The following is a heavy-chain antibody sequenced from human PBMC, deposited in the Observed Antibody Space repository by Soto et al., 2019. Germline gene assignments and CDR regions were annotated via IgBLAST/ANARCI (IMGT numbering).Heavy chain of an antibody. CDR3: ARGVMIRYFDWSAYYYYYGMDV. CDR1: GGSISSGGYS. V-gene: IGHV4-34*01. CDR2: INHSGST. Sequence: PSETLSLTCAVSGGSISSGGYSWSWIRQPPGKGLEWIGEINHSGSTNYNPSLKSRVTISVDTSKNQFSLKLSSVTAADTAVYYCARGVMIRYFDWSAYYYYYGMDVWGQGTTVTVSS. J-gene: IGHJ6*02. D-gene: IGHD3-9*01.